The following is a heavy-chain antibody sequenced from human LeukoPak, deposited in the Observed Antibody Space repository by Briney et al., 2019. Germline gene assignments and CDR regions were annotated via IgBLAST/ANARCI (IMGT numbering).Heavy chain of an antibody. CDR3: ARHFGGIAAAGRKYYFDY. CDR2: IYYSGST. Sequence: PSETLSLTCTVSGGSISSSSYYWGWIRQPPGKGLEWIGSIYYSGSTYYNPSLKSRVTISVDTSKNLFSLKLSSVTAADTAVYYCARHFGGIAAAGRKYYFDYWGQGTLVTVSS. CDR1: GGSISSSSYY. J-gene: IGHJ4*02. V-gene: IGHV4-39*01. D-gene: IGHD6-13*01.